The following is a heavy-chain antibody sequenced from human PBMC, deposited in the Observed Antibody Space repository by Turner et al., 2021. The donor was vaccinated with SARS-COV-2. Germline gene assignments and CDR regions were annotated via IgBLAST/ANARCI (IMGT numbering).Heavy chain of an antibody. Sequence: QLPLQESGPGMVKPSETLSLHCPFPGGSISSSSYYWGWIRQPPGKGLEWIGSIYYSGSTYYSPSLQSRVTISVDTSKNQFSLRLSSLTAADTAVHYCARTIREDYSYYFDYWGQGTLVTVSS. CDR3: ARTIREDYSYYFDY. CDR2: IYYSGST. CDR1: GGSISSSSYY. J-gene: IGHJ4*02. D-gene: IGHD4-4*01. V-gene: IGHV4-39*01.